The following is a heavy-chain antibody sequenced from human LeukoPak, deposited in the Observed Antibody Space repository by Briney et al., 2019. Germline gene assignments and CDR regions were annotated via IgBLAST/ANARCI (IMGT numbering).Heavy chain of an antibody. D-gene: IGHD5-24*01. Sequence: SQTLSLTCTVSGGSISSGSYYWSWIRQPAGKGLEWIGRIYTSGSTNYNPSLKSRVTISVDTSKNQFSLKLSSVTAADTAVYYCARCADGYNQFDYWGQGTLVTVSS. CDR1: GGSISSGSYY. CDR3: ARCADGYNQFDY. J-gene: IGHJ4*02. V-gene: IGHV4-61*02. CDR2: IYTSGST.